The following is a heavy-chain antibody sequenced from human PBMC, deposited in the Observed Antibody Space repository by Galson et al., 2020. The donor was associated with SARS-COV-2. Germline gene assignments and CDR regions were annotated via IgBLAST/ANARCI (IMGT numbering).Heavy chain of an antibody. CDR1: GFSLSTSGMC. V-gene: IGHV2-70*11. CDR3: TQGYPSGSYGVGD. J-gene: IGHJ4*02. Sequence: SGPTLVKPTQTLTLTCTFSGFSLSTSGMCVSWIRQPPGKTLEWLARIDWDDDKYYSTSLKTRLTISKDTSKNQVVLTMTNMDPVGTATYYCTQGYPSGSYGVGDWGQGTLVTGSS. D-gene: IGHD1-26*01. CDR2: IDWDDDK.